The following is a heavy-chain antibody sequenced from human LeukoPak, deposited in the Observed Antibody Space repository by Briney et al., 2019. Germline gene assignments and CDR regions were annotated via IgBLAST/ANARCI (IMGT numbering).Heavy chain of an antibody. J-gene: IGHJ4*02. Sequence: PSETLSLTCAVYGGSFSGYYWSWIRQPPGKGLEWIGEINHSGSTNYNPSLKSRVTISVDTSKNQFSLKLSSVTAADTAVYYCARAYNDYVWGSYRYEMYYFDYWGQGTLVTVSS. CDR1: GGSFSGYY. V-gene: IGHV4-34*01. D-gene: IGHD3-16*02. CDR2: INHSGST. CDR3: ARAYNDYVWGSYRYEMYYFDY.